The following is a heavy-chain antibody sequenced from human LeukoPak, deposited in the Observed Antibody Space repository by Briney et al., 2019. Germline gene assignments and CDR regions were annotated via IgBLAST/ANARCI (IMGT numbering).Heavy chain of an antibody. D-gene: IGHD3-3*01. J-gene: IGHJ4*02. V-gene: IGHV3-23*01. CDR1: GFTFSSYA. Sequence: GGSLRLSCAASGFTFSSYAMTWVRQGPGEGLEWVSDISGGGSTFYADSVKGRFTISRDNSKNTLYLQIHSLRAEDTAVYYCARGVDFWSGYYNEGFDYWGQGTLVTVSS. CDR3: ARGVDFWSGYYNEGFDY. CDR2: ISGGGST.